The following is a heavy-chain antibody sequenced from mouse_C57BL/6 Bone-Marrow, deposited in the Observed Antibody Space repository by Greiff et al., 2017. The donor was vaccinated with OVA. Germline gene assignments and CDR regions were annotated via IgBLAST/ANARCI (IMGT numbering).Heavy chain of an antibody. CDR2: IYPGDGDT. V-gene: IGHV1-82*01. CDR3: AREYYSNYEGWYFDV. CDR1: GYAFSSSW. Sequence: QVQLQQSGPELVKPGASVKISCKASGYAFSSSWMNWVKQRPGKGLEWIGRIYPGDGDTNYNGKFKSKATLTVDKSSSTAYMQLSSLTSEDSAVYYCAREYYSNYEGWYFDVWGTGTTVTVSS. D-gene: IGHD2-5*01. J-gene: IGHJ1*03.